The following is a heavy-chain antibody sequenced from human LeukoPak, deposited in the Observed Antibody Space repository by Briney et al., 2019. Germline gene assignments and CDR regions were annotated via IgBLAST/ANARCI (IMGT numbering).Heavy chain of an antibody. J-gene: IGHJ3*02. CDR1: GGSISDYY. Sequence: PSETLSLTCTVSGGSISDYYWSWIRQSPGKGLEWIAYIYYSGSTNYNPSLESRVTISIDTSKNQFSLKLTSVTAADTAVYYCARGDVFDIWGQGTLVTVSS. CDR3: ARGDVFDI. V-gene: IGHV4-59*01. CDR2: IYYSGST.